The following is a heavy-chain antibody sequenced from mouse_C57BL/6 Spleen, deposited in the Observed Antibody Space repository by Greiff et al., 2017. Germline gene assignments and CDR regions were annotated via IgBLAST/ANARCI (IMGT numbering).Heavy chain of an antibody. CDR1: GYSFTSYY. CDR3: ARYGTGDYFDY. Sequence: VQLRQSGPELVKPGASVKISCKASGYSFTSYYIHWVKQRPGQGLEWIGWIYPGSGNTKYNEKFKGKATLTAATSASAAYMQLSSLTSEDSAVYDCARYGTGDYFDYWGQGTTLTVSS. CDR2: IYPGSGNT. D-gene: IGHD4-1*01. V-gene: IGHV1-66*01. J-gene: IGHJ2*01.